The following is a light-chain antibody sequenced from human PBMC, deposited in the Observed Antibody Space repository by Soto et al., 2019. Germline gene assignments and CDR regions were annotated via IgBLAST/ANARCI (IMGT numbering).Light chain of an antibody. V-gene: IGKV1-27*01. CDR3: QKYKSAPFT. J-gene: IGKJ3*01. CDR1: QDSGND. Sequence: DIQMTQSPSYLSASIGDRVTLTCRTSQDSGNDLAWFQQKPGKVPKLLISAASTLQSGVPSRFSGSGSGTDFTLTISSLQPEEVSTYYCQKYKSAPFTVGPGTKVDIK. CDR2: AAS.